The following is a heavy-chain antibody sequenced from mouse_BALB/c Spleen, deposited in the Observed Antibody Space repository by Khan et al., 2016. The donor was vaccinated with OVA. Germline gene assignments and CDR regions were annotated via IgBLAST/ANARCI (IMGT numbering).Heavy chain of an antibody. CDR1: GFTFSSYV. V-gene: IGHV5-6-5*01. CDR2: ISSGGST. J-gene: IGHJ2*01. CDR3: AREGYRDDEYYFDY. D-gene: IGHD2-14*01. Sequence: EVELVESGADLVKPGGSLKLSCAASGFTFSSYVMSWVRQTPEKRLEWVASISSGGSTSYPDSVKGRFTISRDNARNILYLQMSSLRSEDEDMYYCAREGYRDDEYYFDYWGQGTTLTVSS.